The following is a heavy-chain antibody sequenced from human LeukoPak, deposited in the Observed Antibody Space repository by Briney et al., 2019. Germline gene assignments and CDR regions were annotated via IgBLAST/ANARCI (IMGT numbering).Heavy chain of an antibody. CDR1: GFTFSSYA. CDR3: ARDDLAGIVGTSPSGVY. V-gene: IGHV3-30*04. J-gene: IGHJ4*02. Sequence: PGGSLRLSCAASGFTFSSYAMHWVRQAPGKGLEWVAVISYDGSNKYYADSVKGRFTISRDNSKSTLYLQMNSLRAEDTAVYYCARDDLAGIVGTSPSGVYWGQGTLVTVSS. D-gene: IGHD1-26*01. CDR2: ISYDGSNK.